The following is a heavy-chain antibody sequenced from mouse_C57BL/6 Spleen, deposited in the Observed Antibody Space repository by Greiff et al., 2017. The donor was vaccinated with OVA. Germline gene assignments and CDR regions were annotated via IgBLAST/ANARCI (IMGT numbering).Heavy chain of an antibody. CDR1: GFTFSSYA. CDR3: ARDNYGNYVFAY. D-gene: IGHD2-1*01. Sequence: EVQRVESGGGLVKPGGSLKLSCAASGFTFSSYAMSWVRQTPEKRLEWVATISDGGSYTYYPDNVKGRFTISRDNAKNNLYLQMSHLKSEDTAMYYCARDNYGNYVFAYWGQGTLVTVSA. CDR2: ISDGGSYT. J-gene: IGHJ3*01. V-gene: IGHV5-4*01.